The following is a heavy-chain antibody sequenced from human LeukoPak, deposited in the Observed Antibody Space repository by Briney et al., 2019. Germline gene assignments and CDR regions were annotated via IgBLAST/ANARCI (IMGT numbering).Heavy chain of an antibody. V-gene: IGHV3-30*04. Sequence: GGSLRLSCAASGFTFSSYAMHWVRQAPGKGLEWVAVISYDGSNKYYADSVKGRFTISRDNSKNTLYLQMNSLRAEDTAVYYCARARAALDYWGQGTLVTVSS. J-gene: IGHJ4*02. CDR3: ARARAALDY. CDR1: GFTFSSYA. CDR2: ISYDGSNK.